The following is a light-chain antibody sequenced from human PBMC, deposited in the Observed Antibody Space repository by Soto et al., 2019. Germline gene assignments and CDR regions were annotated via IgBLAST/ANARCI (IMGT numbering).Light chain of an antibody. V-gene: IGKV1-5*03. J-gene: IGKJ1*01. CDR3: QQYNSYWT. CDR1: QSISSR. CDR2: KAS. Sequence: MTPYHYTQSASVGDRVTITCRASQSISSRLAWYQQKPGKAPKLLIYKASSLESGVPSRFSGSGSGTEFTLTISSLQPDDSATYYCQQYNSYWTFGQGTKVDIK.